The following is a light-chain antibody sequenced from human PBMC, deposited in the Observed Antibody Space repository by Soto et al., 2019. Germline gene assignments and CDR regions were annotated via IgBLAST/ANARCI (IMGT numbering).Light chain of an antibody. CDR1: QAVNTR. V-gene: IGKV3-20*01. CDR3: QQYGSSRIT. Sequence: IVLTQTTATLSSFPGDMVALSWRASQAVNTRLAWYQHKPGQAPRLLIYLTSNRAAGIPARFSGSGSGTDFTLTISRLEPEDFAVYYCQQYGSSRITFGQGTRLEIK. J-gene: IGKJ5*01. CDR2: LTS.